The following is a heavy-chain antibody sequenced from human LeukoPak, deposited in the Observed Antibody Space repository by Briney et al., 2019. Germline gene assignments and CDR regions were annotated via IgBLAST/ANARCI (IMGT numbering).Heavy chain of an antibody. Sequence: GGSLRLSCAASGFTFSSYAMHWVRQAPGKGLEWVALISYDGGYKYYGDSVKGRFTISRDDSKNTLYLQMNSLRTEDTAVYYCTTGNYGPYWGQGTLVTVSS. CDR3: TTGNYGPY. V-gene: IGHV3-30-3*01. CDR2: ISYDGGYK. J-gene: IGHJ4*02. CDR1: GFTFSSYA. D-gene: IGHD4-17*01.